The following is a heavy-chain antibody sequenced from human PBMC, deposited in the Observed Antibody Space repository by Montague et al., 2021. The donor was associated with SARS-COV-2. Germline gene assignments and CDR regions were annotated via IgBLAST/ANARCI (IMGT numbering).Heavy chain of an antibody. Sequence: TLSLTCTVFGGSISSSSYYWGWIRQPPGKGLEWIGYIYYSGSTYYNPSLKSRVTISVDTSKNQFSLKLSSVTAADTAVYYCARVHIVVVTAMRYFDLWGRGTLVTVSS. CDR1: GGSISSSSYY. CDR3: ARVHIVVVTAMRYFDL. CDR2: IYYSGST. V-gene: IGHV4-31*03. J-gene: IGHJ2*01. D-gene: IGHD2-21*02.